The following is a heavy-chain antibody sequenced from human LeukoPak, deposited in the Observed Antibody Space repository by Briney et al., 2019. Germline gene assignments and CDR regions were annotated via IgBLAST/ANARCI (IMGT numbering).Heavy chain of an antibody. Sequence: GGSLRLSCAASGFTFSSYSMNWVRQAPGKGLEWVSSISSSSSYIYYADSVKGRFTISRDNAKNSLYLQMNSLRAEDTAVYYCARDDRRYGSGSYYYYMDVWGKGTTVTVSS. CDR3: ARDDRRYGSGSYYYYMDV. D-gene: IGHD3-10*01. V-gene: IGHV3-21*01. CDR2: ISSSSSYI. CDR1: GFTFSSYS. J-gene: IGHJ6*03.